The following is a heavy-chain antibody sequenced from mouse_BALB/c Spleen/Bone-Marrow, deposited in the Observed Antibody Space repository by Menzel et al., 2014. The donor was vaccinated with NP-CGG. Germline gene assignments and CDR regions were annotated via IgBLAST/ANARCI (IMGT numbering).Heavy chain of an antibody. Sequence: QVQLQQPGAELVRPGASVKVSCKASGYTFTNYWINWVRQRPGQGLEWIGNIYPSDSYSNYNQKFKDKSTLTVDKSSSPGYMQLSSPTFEDAAVYYCTRRDRDDYYCVDYWGQGTSVTVSS. CDR1: GYTFTNYW. V-gene: IGHV1-69*01. CDR2: IYPSDSYS. J-gene: IGHJ4*01. CDR3: TRRDRDDYYCVDY. D-gene: IGHD2-14*01.